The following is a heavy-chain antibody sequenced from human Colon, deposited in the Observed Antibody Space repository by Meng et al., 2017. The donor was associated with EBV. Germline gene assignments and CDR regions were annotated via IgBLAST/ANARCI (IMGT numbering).Heavy chain of an antibody. V-gene: IGHV4-34*01. CDR3: ARRGPSGNFSP. D-gene: IGHD3-10*01. CDR1: GGAFQDNY. CDR2: IDHRGNT. Sequence: GQRKQGGGGMLTHSENLSRSCAVDGGAFQDNYWTWIRHPPGKGLEWIGEIDHRGNTKYNPSLKSRVTISLDTSKKQFSLKVSSVTAADSAVYYCARRGPSGNFSPWSQGALVTVSS. J-gene: IGHJ5*02.